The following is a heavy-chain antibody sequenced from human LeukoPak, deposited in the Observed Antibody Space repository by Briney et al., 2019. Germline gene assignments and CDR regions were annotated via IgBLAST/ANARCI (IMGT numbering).Heavy chain of an antibody. CDR3: ARIRRGEFNWFDL. CDR1: GFTFSDYY. Sequence: GGSLRLSCAASGFTFSDYYMSWIRQAPGKGLEWVSYISSSGSTIYYADSVKGRFTTSRDNAKNSLYLQMNSLRGEDTAVYYCARIRRGEFNWFDLWGQGTLITVSS. D-gene: IGHD3-10*01. V-gene: IGHV3-11*01. J-gene: IGHJ5*02. CDR2: ISSSGSTI.